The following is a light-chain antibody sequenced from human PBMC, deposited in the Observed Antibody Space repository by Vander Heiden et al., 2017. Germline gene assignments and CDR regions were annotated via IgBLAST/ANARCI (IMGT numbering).Light chain of an antibody. CDR1: QSISSY. Sequence: QMTQSPSSLPASVGDRVTITCRASQSISSYLNWYQQKPGKAPKLLIYAASSLQSGVPSRFSGSGSGTDFTLTISRLQPEDFATYYCQQSDSTLITFGQGTLLEIK. CDR2: AAS. J-gene: IGKJ5*01. V-gene: IGKV1-39*01. CDR3: QQSDSTLIT.